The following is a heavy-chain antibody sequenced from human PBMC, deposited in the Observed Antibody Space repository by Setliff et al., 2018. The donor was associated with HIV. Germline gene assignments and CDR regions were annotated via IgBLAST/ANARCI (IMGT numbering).Heavy chain of an antibody. CDR3: ARDGVRGINDFDH. CDR2: MNEDGRER. V-gene: IGHV3-7*01. CDR1: GITFKDHW. D-gene: IGHD3-3*01. J-gene: IGHJ4*02. Sequence: GGSLRLSCAVSGITFKDHWMTWVRQAPGKGLEWVANMNEDGRERSYGDSVNGRFTISRDNTRNLLFLEMNSLRRDDTAVYYCARDGVRGINDFDHWGRGTLVTVSS.